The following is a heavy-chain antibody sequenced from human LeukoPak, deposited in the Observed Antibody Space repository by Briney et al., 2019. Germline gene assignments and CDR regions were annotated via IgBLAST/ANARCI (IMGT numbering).Heavy chain of an antibody. CDR3: ASPEEMATILRY. V-gene: IGHV3-30*04. CDR1: GFTFSSYA. J-gene: IGHJ4*02. Sequence: PGRSLRLSCAASGFTFSSYAMHWVRQAPGKGLEWVAVISYDGSNKYYADSVKGRFTISRDNSKNTLYLQMNSLRAGDTAVYYCASPEEMATILRYWGQGTLVTVSS. CDR2: ISYDGSNK. D-gene: IGHD5-24*01.